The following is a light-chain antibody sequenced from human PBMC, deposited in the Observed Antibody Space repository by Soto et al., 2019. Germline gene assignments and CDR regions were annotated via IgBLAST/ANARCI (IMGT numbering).Light chain of an antibody. Sequence: EIVLTQSPGTLSLSPGERATLSCRASQSISSSYLAWYQQKVGQAPRLLIYGASSRATGIPDRFRGSGSGTDFTLTISRLEAEDFAVYYCQQYGSSPWTFGQGTKVEIK. J-gene: IGKJ1*01. CDR1: QSISSSY. CDR3: QQYGSSPWT. V-gene: IGKV3-20*01. CDR2: GAS.